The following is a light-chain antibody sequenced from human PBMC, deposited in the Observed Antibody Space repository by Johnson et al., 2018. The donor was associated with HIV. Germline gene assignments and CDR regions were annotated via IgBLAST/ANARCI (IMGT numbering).Light chain of an antibody. CDR3: GTWDSSLSALYV. CDR2: DNN. Sequence: QSVLTQPPSVSAAPGQKVTISCSGSSSNIGNNYLSWYQHLPGTAPRLLIYDNNKRPSGIPDRFSGSKSGTSATLGITGLQTGDEADYYCGTWDSSLSALYVFGTGTKVPVL. V-gene: IGLV1-51*01. J-gene: IGLJ1*01. CDR1: SSNIGNNY.